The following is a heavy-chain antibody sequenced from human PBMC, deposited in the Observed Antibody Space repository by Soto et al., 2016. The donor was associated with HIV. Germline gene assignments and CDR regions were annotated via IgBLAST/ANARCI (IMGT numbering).Heavy chain of an antibody. D-gene: IGHD3-16*01. J-gene: IGHJ4*02. CDR2: ISSDGTTT. CDR3: VREELWGAEKHYNFDQ. V-gene: IGHV3-74*01. Sequence: EVQLVESGGGLVQPGGPSRLSCAASGFTFRTYWMHWVRQGTGKGLVWVSRISSDGTTTTYADSVKGRFTISRDNAKNTVYLQMNSLRAEDTAVYYCVREELWGAEKHYNFDQWGQGTLVTVSS. CDR1: GFTFRTYW.